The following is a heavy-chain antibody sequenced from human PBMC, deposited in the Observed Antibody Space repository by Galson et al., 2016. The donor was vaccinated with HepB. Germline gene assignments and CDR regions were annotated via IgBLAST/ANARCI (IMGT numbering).Heavy chain of an antibody. D-gene: IGHD3-16*02. J-gene: IGHJ6*03. Sequence: SLRLSCAASGFPFSDYYMTWIRQAPGKGLQRISHISSDSSYTNYADSVKGRFTISRDNAKNSLNLKMNSLSAEDTAVYYCARVLRYNYMDVWGKGTTVTVAS. CDR3: ARVLRYNYMDV. V-gene: IGHV3-11*06. CDR2: ISSDSSYT. CDR1: GFPFSDYY.